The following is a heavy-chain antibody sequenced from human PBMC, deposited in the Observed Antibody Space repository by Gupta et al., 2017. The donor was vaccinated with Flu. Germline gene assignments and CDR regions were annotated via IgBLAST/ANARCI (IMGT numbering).Heavy chain of an antibody. CDR2: IFHSGIT. D-gene: IGHD5-18*01. V-gene: IGHV4-39*01. CDR3: ARRGHSYGEFDY. Sequence: QLQLQESGPGLVKPSETLSLNCTVHGDAISPTGYYWGWVRQPPGKGLQWIGSIFHSGITYYNPSLKGRVTISIDTSKNQFSLKVTSVTAADTAVYYCARRGHSYGEFDYWGQGTLVAVSS. CDR1: GDAISPTGYY. J-gene: IGHJ4*02.